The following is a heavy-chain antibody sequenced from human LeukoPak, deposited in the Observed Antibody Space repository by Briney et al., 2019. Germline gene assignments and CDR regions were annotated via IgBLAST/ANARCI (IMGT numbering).Heavy chain of an antibody. V-gene: IGHV1-18*01. CDR1: GYTFSSYG. CDR3: ARSPHILVVPTAFSS. Sequence: ASVKVSCKASGYTFSSYGISWVRQAPGQGLEWMGWISAYNGNTNYAHKFQGRVTMTTDTSTTTAYMELRSLRADDTAVYYCARSPHILVVPTAFSSWGQGTQVTVSS. D-gene: IGHD2-2*01. J-gene: IGHJ4*02. CDR2: ISAYNGNT.